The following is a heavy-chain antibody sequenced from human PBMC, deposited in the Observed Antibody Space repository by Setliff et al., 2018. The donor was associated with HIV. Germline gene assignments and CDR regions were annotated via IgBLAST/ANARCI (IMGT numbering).Heavy chain of an antibody. CDR3: ARGPPFAF. V-gene: IGHV4-39*07. J-gene: IGHJ4*02. CDR1: GGPFIGSSFQ. CDR2: IAYSGTTVYT. Sequence: SETLSLTCTVSGGPFIGSSFQSTWIRKTPGKGLEWIADIAYSGTTVYTNYTPSLESRVTVSEDTSRHQFFLKLTSVTADDTGIYYCARGPPFAFWGQGLLVTVSS.